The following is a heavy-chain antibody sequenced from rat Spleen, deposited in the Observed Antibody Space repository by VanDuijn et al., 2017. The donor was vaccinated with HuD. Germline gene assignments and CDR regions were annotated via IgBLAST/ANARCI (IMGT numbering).Heavy chain of an antibody. D-gene: IGHD1-4*01. CDR3: TTGVYPGNFDY. Sequence: EVQLVASEGGLVQPGRSLKLSCAASGFTFSNYYMAWVRQAPTKGLEWVAYISTGGDTYYRDSMKGRFTISRDNAKSTLYLQMDSLRSEDTATYSCTTGVYPGNFDYWGQGVMVTVSS. J-gene: IGHJ2*01. CDR2: ISTGGDT. V-gene: IGHV5-27*01. CDR1: GFTFSNYY.